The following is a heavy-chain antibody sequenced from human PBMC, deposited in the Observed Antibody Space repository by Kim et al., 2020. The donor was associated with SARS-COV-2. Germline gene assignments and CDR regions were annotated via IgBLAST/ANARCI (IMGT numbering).Heavy chain of an antibody. V-gene: IGHV3-48*03. CDR1: GFTFSSYE. CDR2: ISSSGGTI. CDR3: ARTFSGWPFDY. J-gene: IGHJ4*02. D-gene: IGHD6-19*01. Sequence: GGSLRLSCAASGFTFSSYEMNWVRQAPGKGLEWVSYISSSGGTIYYADSVKGRFTISRDNAKNSLYLQMNSLRAEDTAVYYCARTFSGWPFDYWGQGTLVTVSS.